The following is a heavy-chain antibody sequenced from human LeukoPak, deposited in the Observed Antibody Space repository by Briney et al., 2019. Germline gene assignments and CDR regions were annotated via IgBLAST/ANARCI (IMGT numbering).Heavy chain of an antibody. V-gene: IGHV3-21*01. CDR2: ISSSSSYI. D-gene: IGHD2-2*01. J-gene: IGHJ4*02. CDR3: ARATAPAAILGWDY. CDR1: GFTFSSYS. Sequence: PGGSLRLSCAASGFTFSSYSMNWVRQAPGKGLEWVSSISSSSSYIYYADSVKGRFTISRDNAKNSLYLQMNSLRAEDTAVYYCARATAPAAILGWDYWGRGTLVTVSS.